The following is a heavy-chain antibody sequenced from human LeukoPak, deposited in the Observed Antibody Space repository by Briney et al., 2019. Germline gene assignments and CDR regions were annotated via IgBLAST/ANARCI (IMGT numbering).Heavy chain of an antibody. J-gene: IGHJ4*02. Sequence: GGSLRLSCVASGFTFSSYGMHWVRQAPGKGLEWVAFIRYDGSNKYYADSVKGRFTISRDNSKNTLYLQMNSLRAEDTTVYYCAKDRLRFLEWQPTFDYWGQGTLVTVSS. D-gene: IGHD3-3*01. CDR3: AKDRLRFLEWQPTFDY. CDR2: IRYDGSNK. CDR1: GFTFSSYG. V-gene: IGHV3-30*02.